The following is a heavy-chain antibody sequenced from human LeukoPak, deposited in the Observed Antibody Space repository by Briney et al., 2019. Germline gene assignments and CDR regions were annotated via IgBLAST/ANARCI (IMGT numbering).Heavy chain of an antibody. J-gene: IGHJ4*02. CDR3: ASTASINGTIYYFDY. D-gene: IGHD1-20*01. Sequence: SETLSLTCTVSGGSISSRYWSWIRQPPGKGLEWIGYIYYSGSTNYNPSLKSRVTVSVDTSKNQFSLKLSSVTAADTAVYYCASTASINGTIYYFDYWGQGTLVNVSS. CDR1: GGSISSRY. V-gene: IGHV4-59*11. CDR2: IYYSGST.